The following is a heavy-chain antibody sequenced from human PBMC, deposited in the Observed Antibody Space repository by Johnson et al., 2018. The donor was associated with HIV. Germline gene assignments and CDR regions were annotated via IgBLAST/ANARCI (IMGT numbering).Heavy chain of an antibody. J-gene: IGHJ3*01. CDR2: IWYDGSKA. CDR1: GFDFSNYG. D-gene: IGHD1-26*01. CDR3: AKVLVGAKALHV. V-gene: IGHV3-30*02. Sequence: QVQLVESGGGVAQPGASLRLSCEVSGFDFSNYGMHWVRQAPNKGLEWVAFIWYDGSKATYADSVNGRFTVSRDNSKDTLYLQMSSLRLEDTGVYSCAKVLVGAKALHVWGQGTTVSVSS.